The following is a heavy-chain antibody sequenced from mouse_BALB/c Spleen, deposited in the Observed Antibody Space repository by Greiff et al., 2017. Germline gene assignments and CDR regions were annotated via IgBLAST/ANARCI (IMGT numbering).Heavy chain of an antibody. CDR2: ISSGGSYT. J-gene: IGHJ2*01. V-gene: IGHV5-6*01. CDR3: ARPSITTVVEGYYFDY. D-gene: IGHD1-1*01. Sequence: EVKLVESGGDLVKPGGSLKLSCAASGFTFSSYGMSWVRQTPDKRLEWVATISSGGSYTYYPDSVKGRFTISRDNAKNTLYLQMSSLKSEDTAMYYCARPSITTVVEGYYFDYWGQGTTLTVSS. CDR1: GFTFSSYG.